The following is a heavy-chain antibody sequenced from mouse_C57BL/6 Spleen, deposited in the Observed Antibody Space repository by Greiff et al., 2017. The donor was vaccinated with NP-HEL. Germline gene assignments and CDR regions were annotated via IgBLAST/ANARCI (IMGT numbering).Heavy chain of an antibody. CDR3: ARTYDGYPFAY. CDR2: IYPGDGDT. CDR1: GYAFSSYW. V-gene: IGHV1-80*01. D-gene: IGHD2-3*01. J-gene: IGHJ3*01. Sequence: LVESGAELVKPGASVKISCKASGYAFSSYWMNWVKQRPGKGLEWIGQIYPGDGDTNYNGKFKGKATLTADKSSSTAYMQLSSLTSEDSAVYCCARTYDGYPFAYWGQGTLVTVSA.